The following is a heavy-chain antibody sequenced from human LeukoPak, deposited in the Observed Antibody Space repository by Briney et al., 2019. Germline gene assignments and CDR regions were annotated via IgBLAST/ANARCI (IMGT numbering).Heavy chain of an antibody. CDR2: IIPIFGIA. J-gene: IGHJ4*02. CDR1: GGTFSSYA. D-gene: IGHD4-17*01. V-gene: IGHV1-69*04. CDR3: ARGITVTTTYFDY. Sequence: ASVKVSCKASGGTFSSYAISWVRQAPGQGLEWMGRIIPIFGIANYAQKFQGRVTITEDKSTSTAYMELSSLRSEDTAVYYCARGITVTTTYFDYWGQGTLVTVSS.